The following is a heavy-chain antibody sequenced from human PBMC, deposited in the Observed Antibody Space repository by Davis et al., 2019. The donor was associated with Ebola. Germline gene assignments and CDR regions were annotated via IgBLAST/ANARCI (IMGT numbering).Heavy chain of an antibody. J-gene: IGHJ4*02. CDR3: SMGRVHFDY. D-gene: IGHD5-24*01. CDR2: ISSNGGST. CDR1: GLTFTNYA. V-gene: IGHV3-64*01. Sequence: PGGSLRLSCAASGLTFTNYAMHWVRQAPGKGLEYVSAISSNGGSTYYANSVKGRFTISRDNSKNTLYLQMGSLRAEDTAVYYCSMGRVHFDYWGQGTLVTVSS.